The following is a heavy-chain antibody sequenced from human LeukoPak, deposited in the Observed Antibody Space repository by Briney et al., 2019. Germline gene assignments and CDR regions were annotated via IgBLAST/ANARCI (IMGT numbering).Heavy chain of an antibody. Sequence: SETLSLTCTVSGGSISSYYWSWIRQPPGKGLEWIGDIYYSGSTNNNPSLKSRVTISVYTSKNQFSLKLSSVTAADTAVYYCAGAPKTVTMVRGVIISAVDVWGKGTTVTVSS. D-gene: IGHD3-10*01. CDR2: IYYSGST. CDR3: AGAPKTVTMVRGVIISAVDV. CDR1: GGSISSYY. V-gene: IGHV4-59*01. J-gene: IGHJ6*04.